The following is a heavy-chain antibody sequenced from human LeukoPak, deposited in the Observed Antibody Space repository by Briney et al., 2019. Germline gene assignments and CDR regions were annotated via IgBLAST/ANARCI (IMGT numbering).Heavy chain of an antibody. CDR2: IIPIFGIV. V-gene: IGHV1-69*04. CDR1: GGTLSSYA. D-gene: IGHD3-22*01. J-gene: IGHJ4*02. Sequence: GASVKVSCKASGGTLSSYAINWVRRAPGQGLEWIGRIIPIFGIVNYAQNFQGRVTITADKSTNTAYMELSSLRSEDTAFYYCARADSSGYSLDENFDYWGQGTLVTVSS. CDR3: ARADSSGYSLDENFDY.